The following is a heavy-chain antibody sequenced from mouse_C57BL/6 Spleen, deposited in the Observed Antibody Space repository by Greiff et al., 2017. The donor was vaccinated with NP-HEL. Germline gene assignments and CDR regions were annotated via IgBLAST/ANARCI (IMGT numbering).Heavy chain of an antibody. D-gene: IGHD1-1*01. CDR3: ATIYYYGSRGYYYAMDY. CDR2: ISSGSSTI. Sequence: EVKLVESGGGLVKPGGSLKLSCAASGFTFSDYGMHWVRQAPEKGLEWVAYISSGSSTIYYADTVKGRFTISRDNAKNTLFLQMTSLRSEDTAMYYCATIYYYGSRGYYYAMDYWGQGTSVTVSS. CDR1: GFTFSDYG. V-gene: IGHV5-17*01. J-gene: IGHJ4*01.